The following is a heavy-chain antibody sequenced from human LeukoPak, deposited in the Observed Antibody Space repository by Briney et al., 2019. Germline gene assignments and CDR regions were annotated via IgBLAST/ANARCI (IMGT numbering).Heavy chain of an antibody. J-gene: IGHJ4*02. V-gene: IGHV3-23*01. CDR1: GFTFTSYA. CDR2: ISSSGGPT. D-gene: IGHD5-12*01. CDR3: AKALGSIVVTTTDY. Sequence: GGSLRLSCAASGFTFTSYAMSWVRQAPGKGLEWVSAISSSGGPTYYADSVKGRFTISRDNSKNTLYMQMHSLRAEDTAVYYCAKALGSIVVTTTDYWGQGTLVTVSS.